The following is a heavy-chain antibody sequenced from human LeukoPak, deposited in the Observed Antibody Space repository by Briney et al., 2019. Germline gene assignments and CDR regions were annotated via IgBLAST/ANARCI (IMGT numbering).Heavy chain of an antibody. CDR3: AKRPHYDSSGYYYKGGAGDAFDI. Sequence: GGSLRLSCAASGFTFSSYEMNWVRQAPGKGLEWVSYISTSGTTIYYADSVKGRFTISRDNAKNSLYLQMDSLRAEDTAVYYCAKRPHYDSSGYYYKGGAGDAFDIWGQGTMVTVSS. V-gene: IGHV3-48*03. CDR1: GFTFSSYE. D-gene: IGHD3-22*01. CDR2: ISTSGTTI. J-gene: IGHJ3*02.